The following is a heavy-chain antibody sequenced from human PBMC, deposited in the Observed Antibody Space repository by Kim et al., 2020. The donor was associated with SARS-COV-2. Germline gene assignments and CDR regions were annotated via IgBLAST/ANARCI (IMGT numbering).Heavy chain of an antibody. J-gene: IGHJ4*02. D-gene: IGHD1-26*01. CDR3: ARAQLPGGSYYIGY. CDR2: IYYSGST. V-gene: IGHV4-59*13. Sequence: SETLSLTCTVSGGSISSYYWNWIRQPPGKGLEWIGYIYYSGSTNYNPSLKSRVTISVDTSKNQFSLKLSSVTAADTAVYYCARAQLPGGSYYIGYWGQGTLVTVSS. CDR1: GGSISSYY.